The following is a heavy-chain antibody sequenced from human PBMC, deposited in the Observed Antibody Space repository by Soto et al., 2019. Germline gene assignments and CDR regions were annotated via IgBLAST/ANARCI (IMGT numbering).Heavy chain of an antibody. CDR2: IYYSGVS. V-gene: IGHV4-59*01. J-gene: IGHJ6*02. Sequence: QVQLQESGPGLVKPSETLSLTCAVSGGSMRSYYWSWIRQPPGKGLEWIGYIYYSGVSNYNHPPKCRVTISEDTTNHQFFLTLNSVTAADTAVYYCAREGTSSWSGDYGMDVWGQGTMVTVSS. CDR1: GGSMRSYY. D-gene: IGHD6-13*01. CDR3: AREGTSSWSGDYGMDV.